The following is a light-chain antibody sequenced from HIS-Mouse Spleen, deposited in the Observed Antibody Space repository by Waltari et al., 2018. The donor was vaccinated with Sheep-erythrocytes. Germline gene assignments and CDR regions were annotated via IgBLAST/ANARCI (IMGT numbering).Light chain of an antibody. CDR3: QVWDSSSDHVV. J-gene: IGLJ2*01. Sequence: QAVLTQPSSLSASPGASASLTCTLRSGINVGTYRIYWYQQKPGSPPQYLLRYKSDSDTQQGSGVPSRFSGSNSGNTATLTISRVEAGDEADYYCQVWDSSSDHVVFGGGTKLTVL. V-gene: IGLV5-45*02. CDR1: SGINVGTYR. CDR2: YKSDSDT.